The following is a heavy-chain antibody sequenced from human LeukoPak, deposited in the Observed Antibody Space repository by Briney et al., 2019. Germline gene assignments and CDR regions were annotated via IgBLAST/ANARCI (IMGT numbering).Heavy chain of an antibody. CDR1: GFTFSSYS. Sequence: GGSLRLSCAASGFTFSSYSMNWLRQAPGKGLEWVSSISSSSSYIYYADSVKGRFTISRDNAKNSLYLQMNSLRAEDTAVYYCARVAAAAVHDWGQGTLVTVSS. CDR3: ARVAAAAVHD. D-gene: IGHD6-13*01. J-gene: IGHJ4*02. CDR2: ISSSSSYI. V-gene: IGHV3-21*01.